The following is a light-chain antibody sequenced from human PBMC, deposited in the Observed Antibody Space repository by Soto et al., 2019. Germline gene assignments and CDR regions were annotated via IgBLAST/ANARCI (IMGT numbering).Light chain of an antibody. CDR1: QSITRY. Sequence: DIQMTQSPSSLSASVGDRVTITCRASQSITRYLNWYQQKPGKAPRLLIYGASSLQSGVPSRFSGSGSGTDFPLTLSSLQPEDFATYYCQQSASAPRTFGQGTKVEIK. J-gene: IGKJ1*01. CDR2: GAS. CDR3: QQSASAPRT. V-gene: IGKV1-39*01.